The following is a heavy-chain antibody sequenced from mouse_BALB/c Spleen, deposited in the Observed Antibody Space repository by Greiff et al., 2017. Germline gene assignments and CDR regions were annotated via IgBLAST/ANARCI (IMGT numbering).Heavy chain of an antibody. CDR3: NTVYYGSGYAMDY. CDR2: IDPENGDT. J-gene: IGHJ4*01. Sequence: VQLQQSGAELVKPGASVKLSCTASGFNIKETYMHWVKQRPEQGLEWIGWIDPENGDTEYAPKFQGKATMTADTSSNTAYLQLSSLTSEDTAVYYCNTVYYGSGYAMDYWGQGTSVTVSS. CDR1: GFNIKETY. V-gene: IGHV14-4*02. D-gene: IGHD1-1*01.